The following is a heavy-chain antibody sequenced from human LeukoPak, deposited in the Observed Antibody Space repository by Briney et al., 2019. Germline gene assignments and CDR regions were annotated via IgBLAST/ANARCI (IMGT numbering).Heavy chain of an antibody. V-gene: IGHV4-4*09. CDR2: INTKGET. Sequence: SETLSLTCTVSGVSMSAYQWSWVRQSPEKGLEWIGCINTKGETSYNPSLKSRVTTSVDTSKSQFSLRLTSVTAADTAVYYCARDRATGFDPWGQGTLVTVSS. CDR3: ARDRATGFDP. J-gene: IGHJ5*02. CDR1: GVSMSAYQ.